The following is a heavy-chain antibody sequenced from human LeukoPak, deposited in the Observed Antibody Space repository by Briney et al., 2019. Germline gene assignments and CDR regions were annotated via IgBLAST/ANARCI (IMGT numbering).Heavy chain of an antibody. V-gene: IGHV3-7*01. J-gene: IGHJ4*02. D-gene: IGHD6-13*01. CDR1: GGSINSYY. Sequence: ESLSLTCTVSGGSINSYYWSWIRQPPGKGLEWVANMKYDGSEKYYVDSVKGRFTISRDNAKNSLYLQMNSLRAEDTAVYYCARDIEAAGLFLDYWGQGTLVTVSS. CDR2: MKYDGSEK. CDR3: ARDIEAAGLFLDY.